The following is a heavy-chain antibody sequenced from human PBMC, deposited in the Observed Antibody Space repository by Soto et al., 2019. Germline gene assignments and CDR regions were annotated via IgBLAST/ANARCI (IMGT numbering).Heavy chain of an antibody. Sequence: EVQLLESGGGLVQPGGSLRLSCAAPGFTFSGFAMNWVRQPPGKGLEWVSSVDYTGSYTFYAASVKGRFTISRDNSKNMVYLELNSLRAEDTAVYYCAKRSGGFPEFDYWGQGTLVIVSS. CDR3: AKRSGGFPEFDY. V-gene: IGHV3-23*01. J-gene: IGHJ4*02. D-gene: IGHD5-12*01. CDR1: GFTFSGFA. CDR2: VDYTGSYT.